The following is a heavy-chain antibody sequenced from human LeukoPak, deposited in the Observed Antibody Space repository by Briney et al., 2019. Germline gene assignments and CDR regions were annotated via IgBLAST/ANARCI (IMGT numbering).Heavy chain of an antibody. CDR1: GFTFDDYA. Sequence: GGSLRLSCAASGFTFDDYAMHWVRQAPGKGLEWVSLISWDGGSTYYADSVKGRFTISRDNSKNSLYLQMNSLRAEDTALYYCAKDMAAQYYYDSSGYPYYYYGMDVWGQGTTVTVSS. CDR2: ISWDGGST. V-gene: IGHV3-43D*03. CDR3: AKDMAAQYYYDSSGYPYYYYGMDV. D-gene: IGHD3-22*01. J-gene: IGHJ6*02.